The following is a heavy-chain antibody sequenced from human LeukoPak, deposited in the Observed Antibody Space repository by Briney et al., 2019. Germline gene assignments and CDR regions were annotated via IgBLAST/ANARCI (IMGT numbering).Heavy chain of an antibody. D-gene: IGHD3-3*01. CDR3: ARDGGYDFWSGYNPRGYFDY. J-gene: IGHJ4*02. CDR2: ISSSGSTL. CDR1: GFTFSSYE. Sequence: GGSLRLSCAASGFTFSSYEMNWVRQAPGKGLEWVSYISSSGSTLYYADSVKGRFTISRDNAKNSLYLQMNSLRAEDTAVYYCARDGGYDFWSGYNPRGYFDYWGQGTLVTVSS. V-gene: IGHV3-48*03.